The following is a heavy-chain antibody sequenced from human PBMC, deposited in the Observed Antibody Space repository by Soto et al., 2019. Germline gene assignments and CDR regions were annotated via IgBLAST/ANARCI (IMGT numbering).Heavy chain of an antibody. D-gene: IGHD4-17*01. CDR1: GYTLTSYD. CDR2: VDPNSGGS. V-gene: IGHV1-2*04. J-gene: IGHJ4*02. Sequence: ASVKVSCKASGYTLTSYDMYWVRQSPGQGLEWMGWVDPNSGGSNSAQKFQGSVTMTWDTSITTAYLDLTRLTTNDTATYFCATWVDYGDFEGFDFWGQGTLVTVS. CDR3: ATWVDYGDFEGFDF.